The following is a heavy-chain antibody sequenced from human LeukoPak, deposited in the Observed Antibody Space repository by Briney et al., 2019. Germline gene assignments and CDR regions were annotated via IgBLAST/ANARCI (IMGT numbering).Heavy chain of an antibody. CDR1: GFTFSSYS. V-gene: IGHV3-48*04. J-gene: IGHJ4*02. CDR3: ARGGVFVY. Sequence: GGSLRLSCAASGFTFSSYSMNWVRQAPGKGLEWVSYISSSSSTIYYADSVKGRFTISRDNAKNSLYLQMNSLRAEDTAVYYCARGGVFVYWGQGTLVTVSS. CDR2: ISSSSSTI.